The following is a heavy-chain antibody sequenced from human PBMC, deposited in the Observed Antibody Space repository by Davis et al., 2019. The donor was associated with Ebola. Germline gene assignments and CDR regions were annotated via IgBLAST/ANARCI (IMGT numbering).Heavy chain of an antibody. CDR1: GFTFSSYG. Sequence: PGGSLRLSCAASGFTFSSYGMHWVRQAPGKGLEWVAVIWYDGSNKYYADSVKGRFTISRDNSKNTLYLQMSSLRAEDTAVYYCVKGGSRDRIVVVPAATFDYWGQGTLVTVSS. V-gene: IGHV3-30*02. CDR2: IWYDGSNK. J-gene: IGHJ4*02. D-gene: IGHD2-2*01. CDR3: VKGGSRDRIVVVPAATFDY.